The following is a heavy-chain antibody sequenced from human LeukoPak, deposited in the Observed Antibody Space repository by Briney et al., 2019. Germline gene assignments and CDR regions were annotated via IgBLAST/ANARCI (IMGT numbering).Heavy chain of an antibody. J-gene: IGHJ4*02. V-gene: IGHV6-1*01. CDR1: GDSVSSTNGA. D-gene: IGHD6-19*01. Sequence: SQTLSVTCAISGDSVSSTNGASNWVRQSPSRCLEWLGRAYYRSKRYPEYAVSVKGRITISPDTSNNQFSLHLSSVTPEDTAVYYCARHVATTGWYTFDYWGQATLVTVSA. CDR2: AYYRSKRYP. CDR3: ARHVATTGWYTFDY.